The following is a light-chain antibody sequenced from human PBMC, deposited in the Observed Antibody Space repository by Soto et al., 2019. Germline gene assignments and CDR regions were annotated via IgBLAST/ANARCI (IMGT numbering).Light chain of an antibody. Sequence: EIVLRQSPATLSLSPGERATLSCRASQTVSSYLAWYQQKPGQAPRLLIYGASSRATGVPDRFRGSGSGTDFSLTISRLEPEDSAVYYCQQYFSSPSWTFGQGTRVEIK. CDR2: GAS. CDR1: QTVSSY. J-gene: IGKJ1*01. CDR3: QQYFSSPSWT. V-gene: IGKV3-20*01.